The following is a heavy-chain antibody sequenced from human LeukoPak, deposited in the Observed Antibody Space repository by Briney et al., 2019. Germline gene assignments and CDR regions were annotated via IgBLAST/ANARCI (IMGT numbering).Heavy chain of an antibody. CDR3: ARDQGGIQLWFRY. V-gene: IGHV3-21*01. J-gene: IGHJ4*02. Sequence: GGSLRLSCAASGFTFSSYSMNWVRQAPGKGLEWVSSISSSSSYIYYADSVKGRFTISRDNAKNTLYLQMNSLRAEDTAVYYCARDQGGIQLWFRYWGQGTLVTVSS. D-gene: IGHD5-18*01. CDR2: ISSSSSYI. CDR1: GFTFSSYS.